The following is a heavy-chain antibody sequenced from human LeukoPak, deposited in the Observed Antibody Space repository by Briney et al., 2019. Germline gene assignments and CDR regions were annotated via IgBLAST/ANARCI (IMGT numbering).Heavy chain of an antibody. Sequence: GGSLRLSCTASGFTLRNYDMHWVRQTTEKGLEWVSGIGTEDDTFYPDSVKGRFTISRDNSKNTLYLQMNSLRAEDTAVYYCARSGNYYNAFDYWGQGTLVTVSS. CDR1: GFTLRNYD. D-gene: IGHD3-10*01. CDR2: IGTEDDT. CDR3: ARSGNYYNAFDY. V-gene: IGHV3-13*01. J-gene: IGHJ4*02.